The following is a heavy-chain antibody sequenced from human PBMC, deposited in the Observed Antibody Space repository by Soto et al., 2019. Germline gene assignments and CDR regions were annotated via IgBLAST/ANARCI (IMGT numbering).Heavy chain of an antibody. D-gene: IGHD3-22*01. V-gene: IGHV1-69*13. Sequence: GASVKVSCKASGGTFSSYAISWVRQAPGQGLEWMGGIIPTFGTANYAQKFQGRVTITADESTSTAYMELGSLRSEDTAVYYCARVLGVRRTGYTYYYDSSGLSDAFDIWGQGTMVTVSS. CDR2: IIPTFGTA. CDR1: GGTFSSYA. J-gene: IGHJ3*02. CDR3: ARVLGVRRTGYTYYYDSSGLSDAFDI.